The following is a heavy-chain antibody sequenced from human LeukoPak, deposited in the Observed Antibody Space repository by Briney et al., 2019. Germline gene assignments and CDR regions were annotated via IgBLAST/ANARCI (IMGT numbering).Heavy chain of an antibody. CDR2: ISWNGGET. J-gene: IGHJ3*01. V-gene: IGHV3-9*01. CDR3: AKGGGSISGVVTGDAFDV. CDR1: GFTLGAHA. D-gene: IGHD3-3*01. Sequence: PGRSLRLSCVASGFTLGAHAMHWVRLVPGKGLEWVSGISWNGGETAYTDSMKDRFTISRDNPKKLLYLQMNSPRDEDTALYYCAKGGGSISGVVTGDAFDVWGQGTMVTVSS.